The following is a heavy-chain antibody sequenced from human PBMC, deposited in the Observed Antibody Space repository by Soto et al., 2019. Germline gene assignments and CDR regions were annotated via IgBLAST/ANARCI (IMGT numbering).Heavy chain of an antibody. D-gene: IGHD5-18*01. CDR1: GGTFSSYA. J-gene: IGHJ6*02. V-gene: IGHV1-69*06. Sequence: SVKVSCKASGGTFSSYAISWVRQAPGQGLEWMGGIIPIFGTANYAQKFQGRVTITADKSTSTAYMELSSLRSEDTAVYYCARDAVRIQLWHGYYYYGMDVWGQGTTVTVS. CDR3: ARDAVRIQLWHGYYYYGMDV. CDR2: IIPIFGTA.